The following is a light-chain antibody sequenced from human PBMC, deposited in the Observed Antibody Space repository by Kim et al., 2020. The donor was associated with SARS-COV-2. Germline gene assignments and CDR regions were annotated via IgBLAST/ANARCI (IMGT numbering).Light chain of an antibody. CDR3: QQYNNGPPYN. J-gene: IGKJ2*01. CDR1: QSIRTN. V-gene: IGKV3-15*01. CDR2: DAS. Sequence: VSHGATATLSCRASQSIRTNLAWYQQRPRQAPRRLIYDASTRATGSPVRCSGSGSGTEFTLTVSSLQSEDVAVYYCQQYNNGPPYNIGQGTKLDIK.